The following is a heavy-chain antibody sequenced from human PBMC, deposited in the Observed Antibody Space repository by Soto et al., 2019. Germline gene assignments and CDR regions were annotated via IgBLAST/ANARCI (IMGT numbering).Heavy chain of an antibody. CDR3: AKDLSRAGIVGATTS. J-gene: IGHJ5*02. CDR1: GFTFSIYA. Sequence: GALRLSCAASGFTFSIYAMSWVRQAPGKGLEWVSAISGSGGSTYYADSVKGRFTISRDNSKNTLYLQMNSLRAEDTAVYYCAKDLSRAGIVGATTSWGQGTLVTVSS. CDR2: ISGSGGST. D-gene: IGHD1-26*01. V-gene: IGHV3-23*01.